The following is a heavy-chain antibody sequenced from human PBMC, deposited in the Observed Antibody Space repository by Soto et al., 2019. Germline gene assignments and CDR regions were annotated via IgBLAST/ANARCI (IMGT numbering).Heavy chain of an antibody. D-gene: IGHD4-17*01. V-gene: IGHV1-2*02. J-gene: IGHJ4*02. Sequence: ASVKVSCKASGYTFTGYYMHWVRQAPGQGLEWMGWINPNSGGTNYAQKFQGRVTMPRDTSISTAYMELSRLRSDDTAVYYFARGLTTVTTAGFVYYFDYWGQGTLVTVSS. CDR2: INPNSGGT. CDR1: GYTFTGYY. CDR3: ARGLTTVTTAGFVYYFDY.